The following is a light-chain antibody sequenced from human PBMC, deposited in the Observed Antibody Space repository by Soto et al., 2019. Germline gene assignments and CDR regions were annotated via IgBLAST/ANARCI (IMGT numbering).Light chain of an antibody. V-gene: IGLV2-8*01. CDR3: GSYAGSNTFV. J-gene: IGLJ1*01. CDR1: SSDVGGYDY. CDR2: DVT. Sequence: QSALTQPPSASGSPGQSVTFSCIGTSSDVGGYDYVSWYQQFPGKAPKLIIYDVTKRPSGVPDRFSGSKSGNTASLTVSGLQSADEADYYCGSYAGSNTFVFGSGTKVTVL.